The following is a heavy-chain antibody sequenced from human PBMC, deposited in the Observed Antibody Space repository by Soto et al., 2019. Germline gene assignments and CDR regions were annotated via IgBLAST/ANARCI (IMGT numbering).Heavy chain of an antibody. V-gene: IGHV1-46*01. D-gene: IGHD3-10*01. CDR1: GYTFTSYY. CDR3: ARENTLWFGELLPPANWFDP. J-gene: IGHJ5*02. CDR2: INPSGGST. Sequence: ASVKVSCKASGYTFTSYYMHWVRQAPGQGLEWMGIINPSGGSTSYAQKFQGRVTMTRVTSTSTVYMELSSLRSEDTAVYYCARENTLWFGELLPPANWFDPWGQGTLVTVSS.